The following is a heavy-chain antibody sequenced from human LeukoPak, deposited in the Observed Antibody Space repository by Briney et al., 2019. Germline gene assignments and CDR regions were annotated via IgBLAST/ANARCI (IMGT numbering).Heavy chain of an antibody. D-gene: IGHD2-2*01. CDR1: GGSFSDYY. Sequence: SETLSLTCAVYGGSFSDYYWSWIRQPPGKGLEWIGEINHSGSTNYNPSLKSRVTISVDTSKNQFSLKLSSVTAADTAVYYCARIGQVPAAPATYYYYYMDVWGKGTTVTISS. CDR3: ARIGQVPAAPATYYYYYMDV. CDR2: INHSGST. V-gene: IGHV4-34*01. J-gene: IGHJ6*03.